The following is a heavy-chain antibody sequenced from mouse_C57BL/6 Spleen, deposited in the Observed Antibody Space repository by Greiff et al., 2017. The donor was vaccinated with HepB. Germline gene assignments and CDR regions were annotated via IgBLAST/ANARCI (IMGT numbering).Heavy chain of an antibody. J-gene: IGHJ3*01. CDR2: IDPSDSET. CDR3: AGGNYYGSSYVGFAY. Sequence: QVQLQQPGAELVRPGSSVKLSCKASGYTFTSYWMHWVKQRPIQGLEWIGNIDPSDSETHYNQKFKDKATLTVEKSSSTAYMQLSSLTSEDSAVYYCAGGNYYGSSYVGFAYWGQGTLVTVSA. V-gene: IGHV1-52*01. CDR1: GYTFTSYW. D-gene: IGHD1-1*01.